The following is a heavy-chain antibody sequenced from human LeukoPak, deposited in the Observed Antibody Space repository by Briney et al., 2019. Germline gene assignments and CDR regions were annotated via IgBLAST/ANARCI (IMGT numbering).Heavy chain of an antibody. J-gene: IGHJ3*02. CDR2: ISWNSGSI. CDR3: AKDGGSSSGYGFGAFDI. V-gene: IGHV3-9*01. Sequence: GGSLRLSCADSGFTFDDYAMLWVRQAPGKGLEWVSGISWNSGSIGYADSVKGRFTISRDNAKNSLYLQMNSLRAEDTALYYCAKDGGSSSGYGFGAFDIWGQGTMVTVSS. D-gene: IGHD6-25*01. CDR1: GFTFDDYA.